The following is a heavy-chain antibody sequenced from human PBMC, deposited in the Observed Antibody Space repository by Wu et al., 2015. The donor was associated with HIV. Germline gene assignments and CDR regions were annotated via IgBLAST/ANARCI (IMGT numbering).Heavy chain of an antibody. D-gene: IGHD3-22*01. CDR2: IVVGSGNT. V-gene: IGHV1-58*02. CDR3: AAVEGYYYDSSGYCPPASY. J-gene: IGHJ4*02. CDR1: GFTFTSSA. Sequence: QLVQSGPEVKKPGTSVKVSCKASGFTFTSSAMQWVRQARGQRLEWIGWIVVGSGNTNYAQKFQERVTITRDMSTSTAYMELSSLRSEDTAVYYCAAVEGYYYDSSGYCPPASYWGQGTLVTVSS.